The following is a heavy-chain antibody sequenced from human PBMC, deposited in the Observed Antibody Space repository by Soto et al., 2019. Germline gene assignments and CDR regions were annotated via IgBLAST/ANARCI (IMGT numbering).Heavy chain of an antibody. CDR1: GGSISSSDYC. J-gene: IGHJ4*02. V-gene: IGHV4-39*01. Sequence: QLQLQESGPGLVKPSETLSLTCTVSGGSISSSDYCWGWIRQPPGKGLEWIGSMCSSGSTYYNPSFRSRVTIAVYTSKNQCSLKLASLTAADTAVYHCARRPQYIYGLFDYWGQGTLVTVSS. D-gene: IGHD5-18*01. CDR2: MCSSGST. CDR3: ARRPQYIYGLFDY.